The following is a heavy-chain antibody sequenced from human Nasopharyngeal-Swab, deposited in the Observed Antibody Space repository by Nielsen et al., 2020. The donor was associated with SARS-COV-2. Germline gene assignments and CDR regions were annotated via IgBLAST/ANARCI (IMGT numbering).Heavy chain of an antibody. D-gene: IGHD6-19*01. CDR1: GFTFSSYA. V-gene: IGHV3-23*01. CDR3: AKDDRRSQWLVDYHYGMDV. J-gene: IGHJ6*02. Sequence: GESLKISCAASGFTFSSYAMSWVRQAPGKGLEWVSAISGSGGSTYYADSVKGRFTISRDNSKNTLYLQMNSLRAEDTAVYYCAKDDRRSQWLVDYHYGMDVWGQGTTVTVSS. CDR2: ISGSGGST.